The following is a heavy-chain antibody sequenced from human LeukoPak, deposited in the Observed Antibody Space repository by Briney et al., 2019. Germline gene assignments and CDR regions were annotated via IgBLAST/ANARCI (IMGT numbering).Heavy chain of an antibody. Sequence: ASVKVSCKASGYTFTGYYMHWSRQAPGQGLEWMGWINPNSGGTNYAQKFQGRVTMTRDTSISTAYMELSRLRSDDTAVYYCARGIAARPTPYYYYYYYRDVWGKGTTVTVSS. CDR1: GYTFTGYY. V-gene: IGHV1-2*02. CDR2: INPNSGGT. J-gene: IGHJ6*03. CDR3: ARGIAARPTPYYYYYYYRDV. D-gene: IGHD6-6*01.